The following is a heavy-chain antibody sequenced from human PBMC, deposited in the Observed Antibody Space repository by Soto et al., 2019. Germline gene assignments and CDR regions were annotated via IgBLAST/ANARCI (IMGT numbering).Heavy chain of an antibody. CDR2: IYYSGST. V-gene: IGHV4-59*01. D-gene: IGHD3-10*01. J-gene: IGHJ5*02. CDR3: ARVGDFNWFDP. Sequence: PSETLSLTCTVSGGSISSYYWSWIRQPPGKGLEWIGYIYYSGSTNYNPSLKSRVTISVDTSKNQFSLKLSSVTAADTAVYYCARVGDFNWFDPWGQGTLVTVSS. CDR1: GGSISSYY.